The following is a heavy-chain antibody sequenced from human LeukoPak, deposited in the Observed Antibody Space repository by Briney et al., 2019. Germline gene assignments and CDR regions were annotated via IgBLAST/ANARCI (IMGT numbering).Heavy chain of an antibody. CDR2: IYYSGST. J-gene: IGHJ4*02. V-gene: IGHV4-61*01. Sequence: SETLSLTCTVSGGSVSSGSYYWSWVRQPPGKGLEWIGYIYYSGSTNYNPSLKSRVTISVDTSKNQFSLKLSSVTAADTAVYNCARETYGRYFDYWGQGTLVTVSS. D-gene: IGHD4-17*01. CDR1: GGSVSSGSYY. CDR3: ARETYGRYFDY.